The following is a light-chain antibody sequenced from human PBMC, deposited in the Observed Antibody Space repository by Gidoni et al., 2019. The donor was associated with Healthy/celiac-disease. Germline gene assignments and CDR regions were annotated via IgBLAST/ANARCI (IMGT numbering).Light chain of an antibody. J-gene: IGKJ2*01. CDR3: QQSYSMPYT. V-gene: IGKV1-39*01. Sequence: DIQMTQSPSSLSASVGDRITLSCRASQSINSHLNWYQQTPGKAPKLLIYAASNLQSGVPSSFSGSGSGTSFTLTISSLQSEDSATYYCQQSYSMPYTFGQGTKLEI. CDR2: AAS. CDR1: QSINSH.